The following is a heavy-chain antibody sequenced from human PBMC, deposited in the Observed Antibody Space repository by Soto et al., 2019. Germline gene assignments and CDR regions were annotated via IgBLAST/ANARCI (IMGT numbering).Heavy chain of an antibody. CDR3: ATTYSGSARGYYYGMDV. J-gene: IGHJ6*02. CDR2: IYPADSDT. V-gene: IGHV5-51*01. CDR1: GYSFTTYW. Sequence: PGESLQISCKGSGYSFTTYWIGWVRQMPGKGLEWMGVIYPADSDTRYSPSFQGQVTISADKSISTAYLQWSSLQASDTAMYYCATTYSGSARGYYYGMDVWGQGTTVTSP. D-gene: IGHD1-26*01.